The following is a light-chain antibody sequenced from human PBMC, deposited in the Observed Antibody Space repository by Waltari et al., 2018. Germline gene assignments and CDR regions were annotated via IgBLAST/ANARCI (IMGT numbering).Light chain of an antibody. Sequence: QSALPQPASVSGSPGQSITISCTGTSSDVGGYNYVSCYQQHPGKAPKLMIYEVSNRPSGLSNRFSGSKSGNTASLTISGLQAEDEADYYCSSYTTSSTVVFGGGTKLTVL. CDR1: SSDVGGYNY. CDR3: SSYTTSSTVV. CDR2: EVS. V-gene: IGLV2-14*01. J-gene: IGLJ3*02.